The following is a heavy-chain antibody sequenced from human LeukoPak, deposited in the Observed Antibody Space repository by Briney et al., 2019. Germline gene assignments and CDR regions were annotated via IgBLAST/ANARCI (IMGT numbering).Heavy chain of an antibody. D-gene: IGHD3-9*01. V-gene: IGHV1-8*01. CDR1: GYTFITYD. CDR2: MNPNSGNT. Sequence: ASVKVSCKASGYTFITYDINWVRQAPGQGLEWMGWMNPNSGNTGYAQKFQGRVTMTRDTSISTAYMELSSLRSEDTAVYYCARGDWAPEYWGQGTLVTVSS. J-gene: IGHJ4*02. CDR3: ARGDWAPEY.